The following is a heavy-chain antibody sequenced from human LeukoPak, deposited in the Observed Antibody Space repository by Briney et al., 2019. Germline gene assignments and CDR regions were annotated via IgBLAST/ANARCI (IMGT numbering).Heavy chain of an antibody. CDR2: INSDGSST. V-gene: IGHV3-74*01. CDR3: ARWFGSTRGWFDP. J-gene: IGHJ5*02. CDR1: GFTFSSYW. Sequence: PGGSLRLSCAASGFTFSSYWMHWVRQAPGKGLVWVSRINSDGSSTSYADSVKGRFTISRDNAKNTLYLQMNSLRAEDTAAYYCARWFGSTRGWFDPWGQGTLVTVSS. D-gene: IGHD3-10*01.